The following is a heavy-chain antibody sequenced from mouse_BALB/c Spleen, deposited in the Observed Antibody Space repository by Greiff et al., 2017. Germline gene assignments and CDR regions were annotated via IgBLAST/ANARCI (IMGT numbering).Heavy chain of an antibody. CDR1: GYTFTSYW. CDR3: ARWLLRSAY. J-gene: IGHJ3*01. CDR2: INPSNGRT. Sequence: QVQLKQPGAELVKPGASVKLSCKASGYTFTSYWMHWVKQRPGQGLEWIGEINPSNGRTNYNEKFKSKATLTVDKSSSTAYMQLSSLTSEDSAVYYCARWLLRSAYWGQGTLVTVSA. D-gene: IGHD2-3*01. V-gene: IGHV1S81*02.